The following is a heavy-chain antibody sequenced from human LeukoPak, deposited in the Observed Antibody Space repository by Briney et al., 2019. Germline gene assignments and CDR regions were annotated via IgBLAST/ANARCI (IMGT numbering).Heavy chain of an antibody. V-gene: IGHV1-8*02. J-gene: IGHJ4*02. D-gene: IGHD7-27*01. Sequence: ASVKVSCKASGYTFTSYGISWVRQATGQGLEWLGWMSPNSGDTGYAQKFQGRVTMTSDSSISTAYMELSSLRSEDTAIYYCVRTPPNWGFDYWGQGTLVAVSS. CDR2: MSPNSGDT. CDR3: VRTPPNWGFDY. CDR1: GYTFTSYG.